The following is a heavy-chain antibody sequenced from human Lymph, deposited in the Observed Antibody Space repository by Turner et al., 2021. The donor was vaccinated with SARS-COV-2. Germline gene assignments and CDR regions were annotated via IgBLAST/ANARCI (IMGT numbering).Heavy chain of an antibody. CDR2: IIPILDIS. J-gene: IGHJ1*01. D-gene: IGHD3-10*01. Sequence: QVQLVQSGAEVKKPGSSVKVSCKASGGTFSSYAISWVRQAPGQGLEWMGRIIPILDISTYAQKFKGRVTITADKSTSTVYMELSSLRSEDTAFYYCARAMVWGVNVYAEYFQYWGQGTLVTVSS. V-gene: IGHV1-69*04. CDR1: GGTFSSYA. CDR3: ARAMVWGVNVYAEYFQY.